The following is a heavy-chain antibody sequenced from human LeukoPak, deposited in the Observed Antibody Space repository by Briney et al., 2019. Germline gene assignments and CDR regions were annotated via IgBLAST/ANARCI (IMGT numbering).Heavy chain of an antibody. CDR2: INHTGKT. Sequence: SETLSLTCTVSGGSISSGGYYWSWIRQPPGRGLEWIGEINHTGKTNYKPSLKNRVTISVDTTKNQFSLNLTSVTAADTAMYYCALFDGVVAAVNAFDIWGQGTVVTVSS. J-gene: IGHJ3*02. CDR3: ALFDGVVAAVNAFDI. D-gene: IGHD6-13*01. CDR1: GGSISSGGYY. V-gene: IGHV4-39*07.